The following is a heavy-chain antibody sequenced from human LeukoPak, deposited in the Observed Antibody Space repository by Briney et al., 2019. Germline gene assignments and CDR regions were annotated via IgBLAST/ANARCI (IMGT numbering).Heavy chain of an antibody. CDR3: ARVGSKTAPFDI. CDR1: GFTFSSYS. Sequence: GGSLRLSCAASGFTFSSYSMNWVRQAPGKGLEWVAVIWYDGSNKYYADSVKGRFTISRDNSKNTLYLQMNSLRAEDTAVYYCARVGSKTAPFDIWGQGTMVTVSS. V-gene: IGHV3-33*08. CDR2: IWYDGSNK. D-gene: IGHD2/OR15-2a*01. J-gene: IGHJ3*02.